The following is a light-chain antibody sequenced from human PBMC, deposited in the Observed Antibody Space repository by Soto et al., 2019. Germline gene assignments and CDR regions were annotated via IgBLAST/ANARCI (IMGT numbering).Light chain of an antibody. V-gene: IGLV2-14*01. J-gene: IGLJ2*01. CDR3: SSYTSRSSVV. CDR2: EVS. Sequence: QSALTQPPSVSGSPGQSITISCTGTSSDVGGYNYVSWYQQHPGKAPKLMIYEVSKRPAGVSNRFSGSKSGNTASLTISGLQAEDDADYYCSSYTSRSSVVFGGGTKLTVL. CDR1: SSDVGGYNY.